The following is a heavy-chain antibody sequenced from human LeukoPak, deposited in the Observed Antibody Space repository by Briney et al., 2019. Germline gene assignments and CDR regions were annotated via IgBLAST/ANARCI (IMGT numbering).Heavy chain of an antibody. J-gene: IGHJ3*02. CDR1: GGSISSGDYY. Sequence: SETLSLTCTVSGGSISSGDYYWSWIRQPPGKGLEWIGYIYYSGSTYYNPSLKSRVTISVDTSKNQFSLKLSSVTAADTAVYYCATLEGGIVVVPAAFDAFDIWGQGTMVTVSS. CDR2: IYYSGST. D-gene: IGHD2-2*01. CDR3: ATLEGGIVVVPAAFDAFDI. V-gene: IGHV4-30-4*01.